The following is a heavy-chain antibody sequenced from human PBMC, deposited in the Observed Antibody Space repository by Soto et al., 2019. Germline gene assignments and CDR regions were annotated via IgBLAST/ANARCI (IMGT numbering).Heavy chain of an antibody. Sequence: GESLKISCKGSVFTFTSYWISWVRQMPGKGLEWMGRIDPSDSYTNYSPYFQGHVTISADKSISTAYLQWSSLKASDTAMYYCTSLWKGNYYMVSWGQGILVNV. CDR1: VFTFTSYW. D-gene: IGHD3-10*01. CDR2: IDPSDSYT. J-gene: IGHJ5*02. CDR3: TSLWKGNYYMVS. V-gene: IGHV5-10-1*01.